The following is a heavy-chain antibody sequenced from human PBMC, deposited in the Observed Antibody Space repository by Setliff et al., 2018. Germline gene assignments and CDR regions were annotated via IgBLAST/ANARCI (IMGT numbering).Heavy chain of an antibody. CDR2: INPHASEK. J-gene: IGHJ5*02. CDR1: RFSYSNCW. V-gene: IGHV3-7*01. CDR3: ARDVYDFRTGLAAP. Sequence: GGSLRLSCTASRFSYSNCWVSWVRQAPGKGLEWLASINPHASEKYYVDSVQGRFTISRDNAKNSLYLQMNSLRVEDTAVYYCARDVYDFRTGLAAPWGQGTLVTVSS. D-gene: IGHD3-3*01.